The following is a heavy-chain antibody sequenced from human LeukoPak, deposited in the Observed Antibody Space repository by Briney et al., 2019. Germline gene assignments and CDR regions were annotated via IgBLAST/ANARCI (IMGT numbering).Heavy chain of an antibody. Sequence: GGSLRLSCAASGFTFSSYAMSWVRQAPGKGLEWVSYISSSSSTIYYADSVKGRFTVSRDNAKNSLYLQMISLRDEDTAVYYCARWAYGMDVWGQGTTVTVSS. J-gene: IGHJ6*02. CDR1: GFTFSSYA. V-gene: IGHV3-48*02. CDR2: ISSSSSTI. CDR3: ARWAYGMDV.